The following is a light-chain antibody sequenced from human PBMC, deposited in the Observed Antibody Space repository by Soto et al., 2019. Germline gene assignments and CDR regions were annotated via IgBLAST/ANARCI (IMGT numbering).Light chain of an antibody. CDR2: EVS. CDR3: SSYAGSNNVV. CDR1: SSDVGGYNY. V-gene: IGLV2-8*01. J-gene: IGLJ2*01. Sequence: QSALTQPPSASGSPGQSVTISCTGTSSDVGGYNYVSWYQQHPGKAPKLMIYEVSKRPSGDPDRFSGSKSGNTASLTGSGLQAEDEADYYCSSYAGSNNVVFGGATKLTVL.